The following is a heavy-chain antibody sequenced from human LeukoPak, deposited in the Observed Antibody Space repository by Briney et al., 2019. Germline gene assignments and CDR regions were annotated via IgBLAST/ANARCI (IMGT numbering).Heavy chain of an antibody. CDR2: IYYSGST. V-gene: IGHV4-39*01. CDR3: ARHEDTVTTFDY. D-gene: IGHD4-17*01. Sequence: PSETLSLTCTVSGGSISSSSYYWGWIRQPPGKGLEWIGSIYYSGSTYYNPSLKSRVTISVDTSKNQFSLKLGSVTAADTAVYYCARHEDTVTTFDYWGQGTLVTVSS. CDR1: GGSISSSSYY. J-gene: IGHJ4*02.